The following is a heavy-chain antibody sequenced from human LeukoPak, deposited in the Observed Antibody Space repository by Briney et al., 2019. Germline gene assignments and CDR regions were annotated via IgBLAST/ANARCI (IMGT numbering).Heavy chain of an antibody. D-gene: IGHD3-10*01. J-gene: IGHJ4*02. Sequence: SGGSLRLSCAASGFTFSSYAMSWIRQAPGKGLEWVANIKQDGSDTRYVDTVKGRFTISRDNARKSLFLQMSSLRVEDTAVYYCAVLNFYGSDDTFHYWGQGTLVTVSS. V-gene: IGHV3-7*01. CDR2: IKQDGSDT. CDR3: AVLNFYGSDDTFHY. CDR1: GFTFSSYA.